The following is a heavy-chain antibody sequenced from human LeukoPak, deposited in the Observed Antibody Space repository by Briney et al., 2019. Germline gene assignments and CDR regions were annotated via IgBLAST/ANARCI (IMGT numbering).Heavy chain of an antibody. J-gene: IGHJ3*02. CDR1: GFTFSTYS. Sequence: GGSLRLSCAASGFTFSTYSMNWFRQAPGKGLAWVSSISSSSTYIYYADSMKGRFTISRDNSKNTLYLQMNSLRAEDTAVYYCAKDGGRSRRAFDIWGQGTMVTVSS. D-gene: IGHD1-26*01. CDR3: AKDGGRSRRAFDI. V-gene: IGHV3-21*01. CDR2: ISSSSTYI.